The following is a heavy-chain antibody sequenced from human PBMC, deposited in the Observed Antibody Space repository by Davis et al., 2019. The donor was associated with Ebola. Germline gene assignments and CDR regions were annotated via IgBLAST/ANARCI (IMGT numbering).Heavy chain of an antibody. CDR1: GFTVSSNY. D-gene: IGHD2-2*01. CDR3: ARVFANGDCSRTSCTDYFDS. V-gene: IGHV3-53*01. J-gene: IGHJ4*02. Sequence: PGGSLRLSCAASGFTVSSNYMTWVRQAPGQGLEWVSIIYSDGSTYYAGSVKGRFTISRDSWKNTVYLQMNCLRAEDTAVYYCARVFANGDCSRTSCTDYFDSWGQGTLVTVSS. CDR2: IYSDGST.